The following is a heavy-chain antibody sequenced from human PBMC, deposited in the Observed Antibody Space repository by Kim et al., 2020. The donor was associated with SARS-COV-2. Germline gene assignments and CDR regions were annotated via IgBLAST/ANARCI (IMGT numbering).Heavy chain of an antibody. D-gene: IGHD5-18*01. Sequence: SVKGRITISRDNSKNTVYLQMNSLRAEDTAVYYCARDRDGYSYGSSGMDVWGQGTTVTVSS. J-gene: IGHJ6*02. CDR3: ARDRDGYSYGSSGMDV. V-gene: IGHV3-30*07.